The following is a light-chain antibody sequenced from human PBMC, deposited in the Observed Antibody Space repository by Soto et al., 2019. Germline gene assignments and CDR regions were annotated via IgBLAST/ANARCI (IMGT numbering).Light chain of an antibody. CDR1: SSDVGVSRS. CDR2: SNN. CDR3: ASWDASLNGWM. Sequence: QSVLTQPRSVSGSPGQSVTISCTGTSSDVGVSRSVSWYQQHPGKAPKLLIFSNNQRPSGVPDRFSGSKSGTSASLAISGLQSEDEADYFCASWDASLNGWMFGGGTKLTVL. V-gene: IGLV2-11*01. J-gene: IGLJ3*02.